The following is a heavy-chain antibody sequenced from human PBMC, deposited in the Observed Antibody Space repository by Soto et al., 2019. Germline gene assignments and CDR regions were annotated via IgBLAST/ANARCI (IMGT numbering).Heavy chain of an antibody. CDR1: GYSFTSYW. J-gene: IGHJ4*02. CDR3: ARLTVLEWSI. V-gene: IGHV5-10-1*01. Sequence: GESLKISCKASGYSFTSYWITWVRQMPGKALEWMGRIDPSGCSHTNYMSSFQGHVTFSAHKSNNTAYMQWSPLKASATAIHDCARLTVLEWSIWGQGPLVAFSS. CDR2: IDPSGCSHT. D-gene: IGHD3-3*01.